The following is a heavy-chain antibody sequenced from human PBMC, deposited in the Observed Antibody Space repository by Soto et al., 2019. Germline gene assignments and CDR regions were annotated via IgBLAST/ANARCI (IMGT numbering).Heavy chain of an antibody. CDR2: ISDDSSYI. V-gene: IGHV3-21*06. CDR3: ATPYYFNH. CDR1: GFIFSSYT. D-gene: IGHD3-16*01. J-gene: IGHJ1*01. Sequence: GGSLRLSCAASGFIFSSYTMNWVRQAPGKGLEWLSSISDDSSYIDYADSLRGRFAVSRDNARNSLYLQIDSLGVEDTAVYYCATPYYFNHWGPGTLVTVSS.